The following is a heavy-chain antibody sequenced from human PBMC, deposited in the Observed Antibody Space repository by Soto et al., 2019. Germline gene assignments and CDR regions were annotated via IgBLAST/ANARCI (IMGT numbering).Heavy chain of an antibody. CDR2: IIPILGTT. V-gene: IGHV1-69*11. Sequence: SVKVSCKASGYTFTSYYMHWVRQAPGQGLEWMGRIIPILGTTNYTQKFQGRVTITADESTSTAYMELSSLRSEDTAVYYCARISSSGYYRYWGQGTLVTVSS. CDR3: ARISSSGYYRY. J-gene: IGHJ4*02. D-gene: IGHD3-22*01. CDR1: GYTFTSYY.